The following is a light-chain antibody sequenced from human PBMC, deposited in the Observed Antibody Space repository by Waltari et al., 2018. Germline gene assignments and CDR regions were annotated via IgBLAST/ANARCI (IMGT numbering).Light chain of an antibody. CDR2: KAS. Sequence: DIQLTQSPSTLSASVGDRVTITCRASQTINRWLAWYQQQPGKAPKLLIYKASNVASRVSSRFSGSGSGTEFTLTISSLQPDDFATYYCQQYNSYSRTFGQGTRLDI. CDR1: QTINRW. CDR3: QQYNSYSRT. J-gene: IGKJ2*01. V-gene: IGKV1-5*03.